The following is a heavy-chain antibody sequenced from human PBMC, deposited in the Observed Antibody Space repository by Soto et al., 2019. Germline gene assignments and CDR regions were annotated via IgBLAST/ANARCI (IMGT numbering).Heavy chain of an antibody. J-gene: IGHJ6*02. CDR3: AKDPNYYDFWAGSYYYHGMDV. V-gene: IGHV1-46*01. CDR2: INPGNRIT. Sequence: QVQLVQSGAEVKAPGASVKVACKTSGYTFTNYFVHWVRQAPGQGLEWMGAINPGNRITNYALKFQGRVTMTRDTSTNTVYLELSSLRSEDTAVYSCAKDPNYYDFWAGSYYYHGMDVWGQGTTVTVS. CDR1: GYTFTNYF. D-gene: IGHD3-3*01.